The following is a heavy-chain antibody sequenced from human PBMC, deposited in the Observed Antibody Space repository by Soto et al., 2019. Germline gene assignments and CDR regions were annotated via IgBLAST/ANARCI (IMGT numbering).Heavy chain of an antibody. V-gene: IGHV1-69*13. CDR3: ASPPPHYYYYGMDV. Sequence: SVKVSCKASGGTFSSYAISWVRQAPGQGLEWMGGIIPIFGTANYAQKFQGRVTITADESTSTAYMELSSLRSEDTAVYYCASPPPHYYYYGMDVWGQGTTVTVAS. CDR2: IIPIFGTA. CDR1: GGTFSSYA. J-gene: IGHJ6*02.